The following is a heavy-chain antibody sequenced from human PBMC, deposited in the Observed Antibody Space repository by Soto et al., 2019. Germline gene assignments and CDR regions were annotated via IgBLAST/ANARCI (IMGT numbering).Heavy chain of an antibody. Sequence: EVQLLESGGGLVQPGGSLRLSCAASGFTFSSYAMSWVRRAPGKGLEWVSDISGSGDTTYYADSVKGRFTISRDNSKNSVYLRMNSRIAEDTAVDFCAQPASDIGVLPAAILFDCWCQGAPVTV. D-gene: IGHD2-2*01. CDR3: AQPASDIGVLPAAILFDC. J-gene: IGHJ4*02. CDR2: ISGSGDTT. CDR1: GFTFSSYA. V-gene: IGHV3-23*01.